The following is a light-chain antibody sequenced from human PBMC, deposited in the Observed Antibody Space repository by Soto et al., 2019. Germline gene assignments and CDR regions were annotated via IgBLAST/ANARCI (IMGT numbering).Light chain of an antibody. Sequence: QSALTQPASVSGSPGQSITISCTGTSSDVGSYNYVSGYQQHPGKAPKLMIYDVSNRPSGVSNRFSGSKSGNTASLTISGLQAEDEADYYFSSYTSSSSYVFGTGTKLTAL. CDR2: DVS. CDR3: SSYTSSSSYV. J-gene: IGLJ1*01. V-gene: IGLV2-14*01. CDR1: SSDVGSYNY.